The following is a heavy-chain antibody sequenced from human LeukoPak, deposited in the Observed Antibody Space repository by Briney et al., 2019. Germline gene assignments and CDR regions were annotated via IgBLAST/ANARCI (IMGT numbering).Heavy chain of an antibody. J-gene: IGHJ4*02. D-gene: IGHD3-10*01. Sequence: GGSLRLSCAASGFTFSSYIMIWVRPAPGKGLEWVSSISSSSSYIYYADSVKGRFTISRDNAKNSLYLQMNSLRAEDTAVYYCARDPLTVVRGAGSYFDYWGQGTLVTVSS. CDR1: GFTFSSYI. CDR3: ARDPLTVVRGAGSYFDY. V-gene: IGHV3-21*01. CDR2: ISSSSSYI.